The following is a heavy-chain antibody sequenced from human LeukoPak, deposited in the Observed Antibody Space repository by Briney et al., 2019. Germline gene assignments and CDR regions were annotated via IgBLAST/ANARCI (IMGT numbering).Heavy chain of an antibody. V-gene: IGHV4-59*01. Sequence: SEALSLTCTVSGGSMTSYYWSWIRQPPGKGLERIGYIYYSGSTRYNSSHKSRVTISVDTSKNQFSLKLSSVTAADTAVYYCAREFVFSGSTWSSKFDPWGQGTLVTVSS. CDR2: IYYSGST. D-gene: IGHD6-6*01. CDR1: GGSMTSYY. J-gene: IGHJ5*02. CDR3: AREFVFSGSTWSSKFDP.